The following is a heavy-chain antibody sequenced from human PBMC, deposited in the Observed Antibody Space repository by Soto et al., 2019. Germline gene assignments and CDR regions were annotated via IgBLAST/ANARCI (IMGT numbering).Heavy chain of an antibody. CDR3: ARGGAMGVDY. D-gene: IGHD1-26*01. CDR1: GFTFNNKW. CDR2: IDGAAATT. Sequence: LRLSCTASGFTFNNKWMHWVRQAPGKGLVWLSRIDGAAATTNYADSVKGRFTISRDSAKNIVFLHVNGLTDEDTAVYYCARGGAMGVDYWGQGTLVTVSS. J-gene: IGHJ4*02. V-gene: IGHV3-74*01.